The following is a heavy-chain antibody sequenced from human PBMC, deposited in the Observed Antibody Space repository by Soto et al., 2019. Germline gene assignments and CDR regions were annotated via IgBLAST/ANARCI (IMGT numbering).Heavy chain of an antibody. J-gene: IGHJ4*02. Sequence: ASVTVSCQASGYTFTIYAMHWVRQAPGQRLEWMGWINAGNGNTKYSQKFQGRVTITRDTSASTAYMELSSLRSEDTAVYYCARDALAAAGTGDFDYWGQGTLVTVSS. V-gene: IGHV1-3*01. CDR1: GYTFTIYA. D-gene: IGHD6-13*01. CDR3: ARDALAAAGTGDFDY. CDR2: INAGNGNT.